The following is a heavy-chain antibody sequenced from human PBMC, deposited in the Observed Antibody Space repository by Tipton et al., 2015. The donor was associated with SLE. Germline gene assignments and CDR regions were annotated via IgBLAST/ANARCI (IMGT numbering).Heavy chain of an antibody. CDR1: GGSVNGYY. J-gene: IGHJ4*02. V-gene: IGHV4-59*02. CDR2: IYYSGAT. Sequence: LRLSCSVSGGSVNGYYWSWIRQPPEKEPEWIGYIYYSGATKYNPSLRSRVTISLDTSKNQFSLKLSSVTAADTAVYYCAKDHGSGGYSLDCCGQGTLVAVSS. D-gene: IGHD3-10*01. CDR3: AKDHGSGGYSLDC.